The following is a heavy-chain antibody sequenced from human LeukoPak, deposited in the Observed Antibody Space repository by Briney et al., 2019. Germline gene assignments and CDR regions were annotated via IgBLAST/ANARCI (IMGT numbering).Heavy chain of an antibody. CDR2: ISYDGSNK. CDR1: GFTFSSYA. CDR3: ARPGCGGNCYYRMDV. V-gene: IGHV3-30*04. J-gene: IGHJ6*04. D-gene: IGHD2-21*01. Sequence: GGSLRLSCAASGFTFSSYAMHWVRQAPGKGLEWVAVISYDGSNKYYADSVKGRFTISRDNSKNTLYLQMNSLRAEDTAVYYCARPGCGGNCYYRMDVWGKGTTVTVSS.